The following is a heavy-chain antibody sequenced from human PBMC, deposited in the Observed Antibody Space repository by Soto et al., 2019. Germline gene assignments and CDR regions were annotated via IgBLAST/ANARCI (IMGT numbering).Heavy chain of an antibody. CDR3: AKDLVWGWVTAAATVDY. CDR1: GFTFSSYA. Sequence: GGSLRLSCAASGFTFSSYAMSWVRQAPGKGLEWVSAISGSGGSTYYADSVKGRFTISRDNSKNTLYLQMNSLRAEDTAVYYCAKDLVWGWVTAAATVDYWGQGTLVTVSS. V-gene: IGHV3-23*01. CDR2: ISGSGGST. J-gene: IGHJ4*02. D-gene: IGHD2-15*01.